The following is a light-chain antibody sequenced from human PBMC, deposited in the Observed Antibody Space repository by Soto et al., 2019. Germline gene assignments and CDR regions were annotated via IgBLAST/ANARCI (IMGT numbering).Light chain of an antibody. Sequence: IELTQSPATLSLSPGERVTLSCRASQSVSSSYLAWYQQKPDQAPRPLIYGASSRAIGIPDRFSGSGSGTDFTLTISSLEPEDFAEYYCQQYGSSPWTFGQGTKVEIK. CDR2: GAS. CDR3: QQYGSSPWT. J-gene: IGKJ1*01. V-gene: IGKV3-20*01. CDR1: QSVSSSY.